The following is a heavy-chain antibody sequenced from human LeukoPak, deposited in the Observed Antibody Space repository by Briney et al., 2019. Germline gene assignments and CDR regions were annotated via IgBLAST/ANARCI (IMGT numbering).Heavy chain of an antibody. J-gene: IGHJ4*02. V-gene: IGHV1-46*01. CDR2: INPSGGST. Sequence: ASVKVSCRTSGYTFSNYYMHWVRQAPGQGLEWMGMINPSGGSTTYARKFQGRVTMARDVSTSTVYMELKTLTSEDTAVYYCAREGPRSVPLGGYDILTGHILYWGQGARVTVSS. CDR3: AREGPRSVPLGGYDILTGHILY. D-gene: IGHD3-9*01. CDR1: GYTFSNYY.